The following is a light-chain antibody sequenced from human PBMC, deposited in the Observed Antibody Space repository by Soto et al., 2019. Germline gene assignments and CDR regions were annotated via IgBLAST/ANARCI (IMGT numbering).Light chain of an antibody. J-gene: IGKJ2*01. CDR2: AAS. Sequence: IQLTQSPSSLSASVGDRVTITCRASQAISSYLAWYQQKPGKVPKLLIYAASTLQNGVPSRFSGSGSGTDFTLTISGLQPEDFATYYCQQLNSYLGYTFCQGTKLEIK. V-gene: IGKV1-9*01. CDR1: QAISSY. CDR3: QQLNSYLGYT.